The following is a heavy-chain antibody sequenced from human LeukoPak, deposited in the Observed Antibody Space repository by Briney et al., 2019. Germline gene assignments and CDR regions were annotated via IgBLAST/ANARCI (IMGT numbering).Heavy chain of an antibody. J-gene: IGHJ6*03. CDR3: ARVLDYYDSSGYSYYYYYYMDV. Sequence: GASVKLCCKASGGTFSSYAISWVRQAPGQGLEWMGGIIPIFVTANYAQKFQGRVTITADESTSTAYMELSSLRSEDTAVYYCARVLDYYDSSGYSYYYYYYMDVWGKGTTVTVSS. CDR1: GGTFSSYA. D-gene: IGHD3-22*01. V-gene: IGHV1-69*13. CDR2: IIPIFVTA.